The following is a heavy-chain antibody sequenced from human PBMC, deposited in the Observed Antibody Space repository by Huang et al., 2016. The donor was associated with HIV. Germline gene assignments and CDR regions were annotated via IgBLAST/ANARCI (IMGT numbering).Heavy chain of an antibody. CDR1: GGSFSGYY. V-gene: IGHV4-34*01. CDR2: INLRVST. D-gene: IGHD1-1*01. J-gene: IGHJ3*02. CDR3: ARERMMSWLDDHDAFDI. Sequence: QVQLQQWGAGLLKPSETLSLTCAVYGGSFSGYYWGWIRQSPGKGLEGIGEINLRVSTNYTPALKRRLTIAVDTSKNQFSLKLSSVTAADTAVYYCARERMMSWLDDHDAFDIWGQGTMVTVSS.